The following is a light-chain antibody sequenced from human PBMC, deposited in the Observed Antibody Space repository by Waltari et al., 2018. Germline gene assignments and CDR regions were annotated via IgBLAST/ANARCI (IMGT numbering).Light chain of an antibody. J-gene: IGKJ2*01. Sequence: VLTQSPGTLSLSPGERATFSCRASQSLTKKYLAWYQQKPGQAPRLLMYGASSRAAGVPDRFSGSGSGTDFTLTISRLEPEDFAVYYCQQYGSSIMYTFGQGTKLEIK. CDR1: QSLTKKY. CDR3: QQYGSSIMYT. V-gene: IGKV3-20*01. CDR2: GAS.